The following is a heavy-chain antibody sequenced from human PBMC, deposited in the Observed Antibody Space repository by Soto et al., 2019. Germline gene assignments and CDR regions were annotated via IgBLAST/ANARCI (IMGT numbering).Heavy chain of an antibody. V-gene: IGHV4-30-2*01. CDR2: IYHSGST. Sequence: QLQLQESGSGLVKPSQTLSLTCAVSGGSISSGGYSWSWIRQPPGKGLEWIGYIYHSGSTYYNPSLKSRVTISVDRSKNQFSLKLSSVTAADTAVYYCARGITIFGVVIPPGRFDPWGQGTLVTVSS. CDR3: ARGITIFGVVIPPGRFDP. D-gene: IGHD3-3*01. J-gene: IGHJ5*02. CDR1: GGSISSGGYS.